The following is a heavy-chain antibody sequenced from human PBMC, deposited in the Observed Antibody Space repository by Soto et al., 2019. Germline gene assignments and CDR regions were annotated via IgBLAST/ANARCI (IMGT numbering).Heavy chain of an antibody. V-gene: IGHV1-69*08. J-gene: IGHJ6*02. Sequence: ASVKVSCKVSGGAFTNYSLNWVRHSPGQGLEWLGGIIPLHNTSNYSEKFGCSLSVTADISSSTVYMHLSGLTSGDTATYYCASWSAWNPLYYHGMDVWGQGTMVTV. CDR3: ASWSAWNPLYYHGMDV. CDR2: IIPLHNTS. CDR1: GGAFTNYS. D-gene: IGHD1-1*01.